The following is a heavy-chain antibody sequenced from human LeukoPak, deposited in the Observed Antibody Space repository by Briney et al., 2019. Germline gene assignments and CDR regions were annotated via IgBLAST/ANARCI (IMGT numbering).Heavy chain of an antibody. V-gene: IGHV3-48*01. CDR3: AKDKEDIVVVPAATIFDY. CDR1: GFTFNTYS. D-gene: IGHD2-2*01. J-gene: IGHJ4*02. Sequence: PGGSLRLSCAASGFTFNTYSMNWVRQAPGKGLEWVSYISSSGSTISYADSVKGRFTISRDNAKKSLYLQMNSLRAEDTAVYYCAKDKEDIVVVPAATIFDYWGQGTLVTVSS. CDR2: ISSSGSTI.